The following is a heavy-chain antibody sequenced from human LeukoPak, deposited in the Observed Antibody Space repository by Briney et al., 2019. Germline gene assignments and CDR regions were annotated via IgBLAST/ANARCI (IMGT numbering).Heavy chain of an antibody. CDR1: GGSISSYY. V-gene: IGHV4-59*01. Sequence: PSETLSLTCTVSGGSISSYYWSWIRQPPGKGLEWIGYIYYSGSTNYNPSLKSRVTISVDTSKNQFSLKLSSVTAADTAVYYCARDSLGSSSGWSNDAFDIWGQGTMVTVSS. CDR3: ARDSLGSSSGWSNDAFDI. J-gene: IGHJ3*02. CDR2: IYYSGST. D-gene: IGHD6-19*01.